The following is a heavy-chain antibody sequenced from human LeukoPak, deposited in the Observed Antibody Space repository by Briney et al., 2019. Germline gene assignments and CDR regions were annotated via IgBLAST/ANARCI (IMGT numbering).Heavy chain of an antibody. CDR2: IYPGDSDT. CDR3: VRHDNVGRYHYYGMDV. V-gene: IGHV5-51*01. CDR1: GYSFTSYW. Sequence: GESLKISCKGSGYSFTSYWIGWVRQMPGKGLEWMGIIYPGDSDTRYSPSFQGQVTISADESITTGYLQWSSLKASDTAVYYCVRHDNVGRYHYYGMDVWGQGTTVTVSS. D-gene: IGHD1-14*01. J-gene: IGHJ6*02.